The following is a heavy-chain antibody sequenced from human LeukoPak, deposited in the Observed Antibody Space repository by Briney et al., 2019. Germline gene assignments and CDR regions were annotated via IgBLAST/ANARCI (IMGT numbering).Heavy chain of an antibody. V-gene: IGHV1-18*01. CDR3: ARDSVYGSGSDRWGFDP. J-gene: IGHJ5*02. CDR2: ISAYNGNT. CDR1: GYTFTSYG. Sequence: ASVKVSCKASGYTFTSYGISWVRQAPGQGLEWMGWISAYNGNTNYAQKLQGRVTMTTDTSTSTAYMELRSLRSDDTAVYYCARDSVYGSGSDRWGFDPWGQGTLVTVSS. D-gene: IGHD3-10*01.